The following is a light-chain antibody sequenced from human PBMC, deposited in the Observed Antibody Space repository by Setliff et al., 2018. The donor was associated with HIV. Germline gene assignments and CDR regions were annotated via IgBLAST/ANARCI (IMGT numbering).Light chain of an antibody. CDR1: SSDVGGYNY. CDR3: NSYTTRSPLGV. J-gene: IGLJ3*02. Sequence: QSVLTQPASVSGSPGQSITISCTGTSSDVGGYNYVAWYQQHPGKAPKLIMFDVSNQPSGVSNRFSGSKSGNTASLTISGLQAEDEADYYCNSYTTRSPLGVFGRGTKVTV. CDR2: DVS. V-gene: IGLV2-14*03.